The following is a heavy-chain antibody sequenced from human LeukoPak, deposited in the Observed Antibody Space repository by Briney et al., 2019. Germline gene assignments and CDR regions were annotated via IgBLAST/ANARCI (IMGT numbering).Heavy chain of an antibody. Sequence: ASVKVSCKASGYTFTSYYMHWVRQAPGQGLEWMGIINPSGGSTSYAQKFQGRVTMTRDTSTSTVYMVLSSPRSEDTAVYYCARDGSFYGMDVWGQGTTVTVSS. V-gene: IGHV1-46*01. CDR1: GYTFTSYY. CDR2: INPSGGST. CDR3: ARDGSFYGMDV. J-gene: IGHJ6*02.